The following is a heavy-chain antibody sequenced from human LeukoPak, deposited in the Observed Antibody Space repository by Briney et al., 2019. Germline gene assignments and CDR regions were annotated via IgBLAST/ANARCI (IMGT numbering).Heavy chain of an antibody. D-gene: IGHD3-10*01. Sequence: PGGSLRLSCAASGFTFSDYWMHWVRQAPGKGLEWVAVISYDGSNKYYADSVKGRFTISRDNSKNTLYLQMNSLRAEDTAVYYCAKAYGSGVGIDYWGQGTLVTVSS. J-gene: IGHJ4*02. V-gene: IGHV3-30*18. CDR3: AKAYGSGVGIDY. CDR2: ISYDGSNK. CDR1: GFTFSDYW.